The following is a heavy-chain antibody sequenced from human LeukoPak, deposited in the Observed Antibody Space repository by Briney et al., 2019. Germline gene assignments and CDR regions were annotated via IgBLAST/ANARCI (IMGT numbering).Heavy chain of an antibody. J-gene: IGHJ3*02. CDR1: GDSVSSNSAV. Sequence: SQTLSLTCAISGDSVSSNSAVWNWIRQSPARGLEWLGRTYYRSKWYNGYAVSVKSRITINPDTSKNQFSLQLDYVNPEDTAVYYCASAASYYGDTAFDIWGKGTMVTVSS. V-gene: IGHV6-1*01. D-gene: IGHD4-17*01. CDR2: TYYRSKWYN. CDR3: ASAASYYGDTAFDI.